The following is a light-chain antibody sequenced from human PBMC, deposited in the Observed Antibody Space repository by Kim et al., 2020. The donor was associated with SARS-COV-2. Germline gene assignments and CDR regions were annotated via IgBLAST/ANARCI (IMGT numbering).Light chain of an antibody. J-gene: IGKJ1*01. Sequence: EIVLTQSPGTLSLSPGERATLSCRASQSVNSSYLAWYQQKPGQAPRLLIYGASSRATGIPDRFSGSGSGTDFTLTISRLEPEDFAVYYCQHQVTFGQGTKVDIK. V-gene: IGKV3-20*01. CDR3: QHQVT. CDR2: GAS. CDR1: QSVNSSY.